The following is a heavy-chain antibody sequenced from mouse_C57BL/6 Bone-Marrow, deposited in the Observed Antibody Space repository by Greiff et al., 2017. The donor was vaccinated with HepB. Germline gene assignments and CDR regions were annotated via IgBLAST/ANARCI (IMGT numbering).Heavy chain of an antibody. J-gene: IGHJ3*01. CDR1: GYTFTDYE. CDR3: TRSDDGYYRYWFAY. D-gene: IGHD2-3*01. CDR2: IDPETGGT. Sequence: VKLVESGAELVRPGASVTLSCKASGYTFTDYEMHWVKQTPVHGLEWIGAIDPETGGTAYNQKFKGKAILTADKSSSTAYMELRSLTSEDSAVYYGTRSDDGYYRYWFAYWGRGTLVTVSA. V-gene: IGHV1-15*01.